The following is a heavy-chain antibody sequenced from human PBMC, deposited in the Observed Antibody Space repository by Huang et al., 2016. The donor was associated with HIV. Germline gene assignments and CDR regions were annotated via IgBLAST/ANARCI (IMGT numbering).Heavy chain of an antibody. J-gene: IGHJ4*03. CDR2: IAGRSSSI. V-gene: IGHV3-21*01. CDR3: ARGGPVGYFNL. Sequence: EVQLEESGGALVKPGGSLRLSCAATGFLFTTFTMHWVRQGPGKGLERISCIAGRSSSIYYEDAVKGRFTISRDNTKKALYLQMCSLSVDDTAFYFCARGGPVGYFNLWGHGTLVSVSS. CDR1: GFLFTTFT. D-gene: IGHD2-15*01.